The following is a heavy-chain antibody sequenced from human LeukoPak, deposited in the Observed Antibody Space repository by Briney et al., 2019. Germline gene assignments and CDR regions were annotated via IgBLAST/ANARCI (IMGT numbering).Heavy chain of an antibody. CDR1: GGSISSGDYY. V-gene: IGHV4-30-4*01. CDR2: IYYSGST. J-gene: IGHJ6*02. Sequence: SETLSLTCTVSGGSISSGDYYWSWIRQPPGKGLEWIGYIYYSGSTYYNPSLKSRVTISVDTSKNQFSLKLSSVTAADTAVYYCASALYGSGSYYTAYYYYGMDVWGQGTTVTVSS. D-gene: IGHD3-10*01. CDR3: ASALYGSGSYYTAYYYYGMDV.